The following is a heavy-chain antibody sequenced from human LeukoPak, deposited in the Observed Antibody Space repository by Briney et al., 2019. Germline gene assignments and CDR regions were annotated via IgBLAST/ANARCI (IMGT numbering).Heavy chain of an antibody. D-gene: IGHD6-19*01. Sequence: SRTLSLTCVVSGDSVSSQNGAWNWIRQSPSRGLEWLGRTYYRSKWYNDYAESMEGRMTISQDTSKNQYSLHLNSVTPDDTAVYYCARDFGTTGWHTFDYWGQGTLVTVSS. CDR3: ARDFGTTGWHTFDY. V-gene: IGHV6-1*01. CDR1: GDSVSSQNGA. J-gene: IGHJ4*02. CDR2: TYYRSKWYN.